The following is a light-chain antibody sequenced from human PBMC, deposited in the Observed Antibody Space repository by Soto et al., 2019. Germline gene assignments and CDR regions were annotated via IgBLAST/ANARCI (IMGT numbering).Light chain of an antibody. CDR2: RTS. CDR3: QQFGSSVT. CDR1: QSVGSNY. J-gene: IGKJ5*01. Sequence: ELVLKQSPGTLPFSPGGRDPVCCRASQSVGSNYLVWYQQKPGQAPRLLIYRTSTRATGIPDRFSGSGSGTDFTLTISRLEPEDFAVYYCQQFGSSVTFGQGTRLEIK. V-gene: IGKV3-20*01.